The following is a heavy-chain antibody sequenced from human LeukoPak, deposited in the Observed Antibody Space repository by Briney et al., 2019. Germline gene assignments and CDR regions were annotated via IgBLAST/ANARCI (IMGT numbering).Heavy chain of an antibody. Sequence: SETLSLTCAVYGGSFSGYYWSWIRQPPGKGLEWIVEINHSGSTNYNPSLKSRVTISVDTSKNQFSLKLSSVTAADTAVYYCARRGPYQLPPYYYYGMDVWGQGTTVTVSS. V-gene: IGHV4-34*01. CDR1: GGSFSGYY. CDR3: ARRGPYQLPPYYYYGMDV. J-gene: IGHJ6*02. CDR2: INHSGST. D-gene: IGHD2-2*01.